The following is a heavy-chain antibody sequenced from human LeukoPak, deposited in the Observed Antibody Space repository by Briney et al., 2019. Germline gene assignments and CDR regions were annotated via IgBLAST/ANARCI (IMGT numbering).Heavy chain of an antibody. CDR2: IYYSGIT. D-gene: IGHD3-3*01. J-gene: IGHJ5*02. CDR3: ARDNRRITIFGVELNWFDP. V-gene: IGHV4-59*01. CDR1: GGSISSYY. Sequence: RPSETLSLTCTVSGGSISSYYWSWIWQPPGKGLEWIGYIYYSGITNYNPSLKSRVTISVDTSKNQFSLKLSSVTAADTAVYYCARDNRRITIFGVELNWFDPWGQGTLVTVSS.